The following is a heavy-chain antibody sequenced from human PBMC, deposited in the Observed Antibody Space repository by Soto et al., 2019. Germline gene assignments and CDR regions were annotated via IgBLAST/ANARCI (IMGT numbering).Heavy chain of an antibody. CDR3: ARHVHGSGIFDY. Sequence: SETLSLTCTVSGGSISSYYWSWIRQPPGKGLEWIGYIYYSGSTNYNPSLKSRVTISVDTSKNQFSLKLSSVTAADTAVYYCARHVHGSGIFDYWGQGTLVTVSS. J-gene: IGHJ4*02. V-gene: IGHV4-59*08. CDR1: GGSISSYY. CDR2: IYYSGST. D-gene: IGHD3-10*01.